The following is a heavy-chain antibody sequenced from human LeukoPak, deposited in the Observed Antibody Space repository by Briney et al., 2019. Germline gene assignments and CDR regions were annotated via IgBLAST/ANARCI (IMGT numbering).Heavy chain of an antibody. D-gene: IGHD3-22*01. V-gene: IGHV3-74*01. Sequence: PGGSLRLSCAASGFTFSNYWMHWVRQAPGKGLVWVSRINIDGNDRDYADSVKGRFTISGDDAKNTLYLQMNSLRAEDTAAYYCARDDNSGSVDDYWGQGTLVTVSS. J-gene: IGHJ4*02. CDR3: ARDDNSGSVDDY. CDR2: INIDGNDR. CDR1: GFTFSNYW.